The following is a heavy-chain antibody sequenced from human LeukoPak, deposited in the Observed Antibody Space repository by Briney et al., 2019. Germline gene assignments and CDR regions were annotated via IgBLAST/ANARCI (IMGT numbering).Heavy chain of an antibody. Sequence: RSGRSLRLSCAASGFTFDDYAMHWVRQAPGKGLEWVSGINWNGGSTGYADSVKGRFTISRDNAKNSLYLQMNSLRAEDTALSYCARPINRLTGYYHHASDIWGQGTMVTVSS. D-gene: IGHD3-9*01. CDR3: ARPINRLTGYYHHASDI. J-gene: IGHJ3*02. V-gene: IGHV3-20*04. CDR1: GFTFDDYA. CDR2: INWNGGST.